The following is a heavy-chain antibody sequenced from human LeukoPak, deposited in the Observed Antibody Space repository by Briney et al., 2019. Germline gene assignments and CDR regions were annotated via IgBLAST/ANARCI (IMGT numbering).Heavy chain of an antibody. CDR3: AGDPPSYTTDWHGSV. V-gene: IGHV3-48*03. J-gene: IGHJ4*02. Sequence: PGGSLRLSCAASGFTFRTYEMNWVRQAPGKGLEWVSYISRSGTTIYYVDSVKGRFTISRDNAKNSLYLQMNSLRVEDTAVYYCAGDPPSYTTDWHGSVWGQGTLVTVSS. CDR2: ISRSGTTI. D-gene: IGHD2-2*02. CDR1: GFTFRTYE.